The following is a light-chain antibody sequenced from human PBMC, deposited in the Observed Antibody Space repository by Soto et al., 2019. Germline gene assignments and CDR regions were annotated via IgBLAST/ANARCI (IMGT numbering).Light chain of an antibody. Sequence: DIVLTQSPGTLSLSPGERAALSCRASQSVSSSYLAWYQQKPGQAPRLLIYGASNRATGIADRFSGSGSGTDFTLTISRLEPEDFAVYYCQQYGSSSTFGQGTRLEIK. J-gene: IGKJ5*01. CDR1: QSVSSSY. CDR3: QQYGSSST. V-gene: IGKV3-20*01. CDR2: GAS.